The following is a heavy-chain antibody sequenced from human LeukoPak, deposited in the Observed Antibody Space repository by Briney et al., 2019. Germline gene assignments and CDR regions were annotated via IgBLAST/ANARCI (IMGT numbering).Heavy chain of an antibody. CDR1: GGYISSHY. Sequence: PSETLSLTCTVSGGYISSHYWSWIRQPPGKGLEWIGYIYYSGSTNYNPSLKSRVTISVDTSKNQFSLKLSSVTAADTAVYYCARGSDTVVNNWFDLWGQGTLVTVSS. D-gene: IGHD4-23*01. CDR3: ARGSDTVVNNWFDL. CDR2: IYYSGST. J-gene: IGHJ5*02. V-gene: IGHV4-59*11.